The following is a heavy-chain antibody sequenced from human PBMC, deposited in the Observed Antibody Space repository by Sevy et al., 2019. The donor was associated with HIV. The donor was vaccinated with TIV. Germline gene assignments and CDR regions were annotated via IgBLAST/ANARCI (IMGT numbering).Heavy chain of an antibody. J-gene: IGHJ4*02. D-gene: IGHD3-16*02. Sequence: GGSLRLSCAASGFIFSTYAMSWVRQAPGKGLEWVSAISGSDASTYYADSVKGRFTISSDNSKNTLYLQMNSLRAEDTAVYYYAKGGLRLGELSLYRTFYFDYWGQGTLVTVSS. CDR3: AKGGLRLGELSLYRTFYFDY. V-gene: IGHV3-23*01. CDR2: ISGSDAST. CDR1: GFIFSTYA.